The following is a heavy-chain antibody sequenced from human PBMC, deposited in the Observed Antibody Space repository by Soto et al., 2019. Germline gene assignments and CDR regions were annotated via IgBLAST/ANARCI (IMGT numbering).Heavy chain of an antibody. V-gene: IGHV1-18*01. CDR1: GYIFNNYG. CDR2: IYSKEGKI. Sequence: QVRLVQSGAEVQKPGASVKVSCKASGYIFNNYGIIWVRQAPGQGLEWMGWIYSKEGKINFAQKFQGRLTMTTDTSTTTAYIELRSLRFDDSAVYFCARDIDFDIDYWGQGTLVTVSS. CDR3: ARDIDFDIDY. D-gene: IGHD3-9*01. J-gene: IGHJ4*02.